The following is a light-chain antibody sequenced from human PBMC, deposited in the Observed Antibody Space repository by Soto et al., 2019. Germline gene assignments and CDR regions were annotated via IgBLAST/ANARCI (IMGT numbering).Light chain of an antibody. V-gene: IGKV1-5*03. CDR2: KAS. Sequence: DIQMTQSPSTLSASVGERVTITCRASQSISTRLAWYQQKPGKAPKLLIYKASSLESGVPSRFSGSGSGTEFPRTISSLQPDDFASYYCQQYNSYSWTFGHGTKVEIK. CDR1: QSISTR. J-gene: IGKJ1*01. CDR3: QQYNSYSWT.